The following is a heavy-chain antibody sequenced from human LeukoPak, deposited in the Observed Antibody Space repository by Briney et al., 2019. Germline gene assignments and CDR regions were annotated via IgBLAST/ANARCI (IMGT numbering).Heavy chain of an antibody. Sequence: EASVKVSCKASGGTFSSYAISWVRQAPGQGLEWMAIISPSGGSTFYAQKFQGRVTMTRDMSTSTVYMELSSLRSEDTAVYYCARGLASYMDVWGKGTTVTVSS. CDR1: GGTFSSYA. V-gene: IGHV1-46*01. CDR3: ARGLASYMDV. D-gene: IGHD2-21*01. CDR2: ISPSGGST. J-gene: IGHJ6*03.